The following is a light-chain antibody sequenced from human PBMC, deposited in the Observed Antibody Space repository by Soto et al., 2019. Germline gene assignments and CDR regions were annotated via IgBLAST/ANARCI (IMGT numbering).Light chain of an antibody. Sequence: EIVLTQSPGALSLSPGERATLSCRASQSVSSSSLAWYQQKPGHAPRLLIYGASSRATGIPDRFSGSGSGTDFILTISKLEPEDSAVYYCQQYGSSPLTFCGGTKVEIK. CDR2: GAS. CDR3: QQYGSSPLT. J-gene: IGKJ4*01. V-gene: IGKV3-20*01. CDR1: QSVSSSS.